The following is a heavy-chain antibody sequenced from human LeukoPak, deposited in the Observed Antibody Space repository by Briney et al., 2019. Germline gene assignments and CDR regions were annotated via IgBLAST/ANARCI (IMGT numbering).Heavy chain of an antibody. V-gene: IGHV4-31*03. CDR2: IYYSGST. CDR3: ARVVGKYSSSWYY. Sequence: SETLSLTCTVSGGSISSGGYYWGWIRQHPGKGLEWIGYIYYSGSTYYNPSLKGRVTISVDTSKNQFSLKLRSVTAADTAVYYCARVVGKYSSSWYYWGQGTLVTVSS. J-gene: IGHJ4*02. D-gene: IGHD6-13*01. CDR1: GGSISSGGYY.